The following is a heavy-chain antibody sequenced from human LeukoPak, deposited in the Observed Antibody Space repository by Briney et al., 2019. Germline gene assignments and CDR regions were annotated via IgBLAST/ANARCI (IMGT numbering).Heavy chain of an antibody. V-gene: IGHV4-59*12. Sequence: PSETLSLTCTVSGGSISSYYWSWIRQPPGKGLEWIGYIYYSGSTNYNPSLKSRVTISVDTSKNQFSLKLSSVTAADTAVYYCARETTLMGYSSGLGFNYWGQGTPVTVSS. CDR1: GGSISSYY. CDR2: IYYSGST. J-gene: IGHJ4*02. D-gene: IGHD6-19*01. CDR3: ARETTLMGYSSGLGFNY.